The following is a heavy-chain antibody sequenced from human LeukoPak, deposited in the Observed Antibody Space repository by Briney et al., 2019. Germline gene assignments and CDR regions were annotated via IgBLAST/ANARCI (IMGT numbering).Heavy chain of an antibody. CDR1: GGSFSGYY. Sequence: SETLSLTCAVYGGSFSGYYWSWIRQPPGKGLEWIGEINHSGSTNYNPSLKSRVTISVDTSKNQFSLKLSSVTAADTAVYYCATGDCSGGSCYSVDYYYYMDVWGKGTTVTVSS. D-gene: IGHD2-15*01. CDR2: INHSGST. CDR3: ATGDCSGGSCYSVDYYYYMDV. J-gene: IGHJ6*03. V-gene: IGHV4-34*01.